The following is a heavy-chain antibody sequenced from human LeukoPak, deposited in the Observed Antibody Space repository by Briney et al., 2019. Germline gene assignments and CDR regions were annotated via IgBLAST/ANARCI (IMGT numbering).Heavy chain of an antibody. Sequence: GGSLRLSCAASGFTFSSYPMNWVRQAPGRGLEWVTYISGSDNTRSYADSVKGRFTISRDNAKSSLSLQMNSLRAEDTAVYYCARRAAAGHLDGFDIWGQGTLITVSS. CDR1: GFTFSSYP. CDR3: ARRAAAGHLDGFDI. J-gene: IGHJ3*02. D-gene: IGHD6-13*01. V-gene: IGHV3-48*03. CDR2: ISGSDNTR.